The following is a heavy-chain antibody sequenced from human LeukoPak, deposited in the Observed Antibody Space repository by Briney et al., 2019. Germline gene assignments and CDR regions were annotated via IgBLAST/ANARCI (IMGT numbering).Heavy chain of an antibody. CDR2: ISSSWTPI. CDR1: GFTFSEYY. V-gene: IGHV3-11*01. D-gene: IGHD1-26*01. Sequence: PGGPLRLSCAASGFTFSEYYRSWIRHAPGKGLEWVLYISSSWTPIFYTDSVKGRFTISRDNAKNYLYLQRNTRRPQNRAVYHCARDYRSTFDYWGRGTLVSVSS. CDR3: ARDYRSTFDY. J-gene: IGHJ4*02.